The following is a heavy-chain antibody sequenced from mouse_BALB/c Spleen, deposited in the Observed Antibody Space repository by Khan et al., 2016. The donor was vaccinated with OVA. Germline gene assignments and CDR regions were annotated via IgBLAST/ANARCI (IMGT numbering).Heavy chain of an antibody. CDR3: ARANYRYDGYYAMNY. Sequence: QVQLKESGPGLVAPSQSLSITCTVTGFSLSRYNIHWVRQPLGKGQEGRGMLWGGGGTDYNSAIKTRLSISKSNTKSQVYLKMNSLQTEDTSMYYCARANYRYDGYYAMNYWGQGTSVTVSS. CDR1: GFSLSRYN. D-gene: IGHD2-14*01. V-gene: IGHV2-6-4*01. CDR2: LWGGGGT. J-gene: IGHJ4*01.